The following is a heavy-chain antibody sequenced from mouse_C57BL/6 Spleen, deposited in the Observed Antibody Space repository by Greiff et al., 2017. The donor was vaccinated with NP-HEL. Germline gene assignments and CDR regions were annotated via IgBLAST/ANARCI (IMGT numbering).Heavy chain of an antibody. V-gene: IGHV2-2*01. Sequence: QVQLQQSGPGLVQPSQSLSITCTVSGFSLTSYGVHWVRQSPGKGLEWLGVIWSGGSTDYNAAFISRLSISKDNSKSQVFFKMNSLQADDTAIYYCARSPGDYYGSSPYFDYWGQGTTLTVSS. CDR2: IWSGGST. CDR3: ARSPGDYYGSSPYFDY. J-gene: IGHJ2*01. CDR1: GFSLTSYG. D-gene: IGHD1-1*01.